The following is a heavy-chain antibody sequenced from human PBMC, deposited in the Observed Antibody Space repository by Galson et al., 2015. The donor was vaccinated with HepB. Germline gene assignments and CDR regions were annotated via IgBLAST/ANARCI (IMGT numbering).Heavy chain of an antibody. CDR2: ISGSGGST. D-gene: IGHD3-3*01. V-gene: IGHV3-23*01. CDR3: AKVKNLEWLLFSFDY. J-gene: IGHJ4*02. CDR1: GFTFSSYA. Sequence: SLRLSCAASGFTFSSYAMSWVRQAPGKGLEWVSAISGSGGSTYYADSVKSRFTISRDNSKNTLYLQMNSLRAEDTAVYYCAKVKNLEWLLFSFDYWGQGTLVTVSS.